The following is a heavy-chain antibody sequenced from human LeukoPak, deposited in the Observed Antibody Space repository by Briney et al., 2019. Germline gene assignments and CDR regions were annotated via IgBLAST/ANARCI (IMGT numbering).Heavy chain of an antibody. CDR1: GFTFSSYG. D-gene: IGHD3-10*01. CDR2: ISYDGSNK. J-gene: IGHJ4*02. CDR3: AKDAQLLWFGESNIDY. Sequence: GRSLRLSCAASGFTFSSYGMHWVRQAPGKGLEWVAVISYDGSNKYYADSVKGRFTISRDNSKNTLYLQMNSLRAEDTAVYYCAKDAQLLWFGESNIDYGGQGTLVTVSS. V-gene: IGHV3-30*18.